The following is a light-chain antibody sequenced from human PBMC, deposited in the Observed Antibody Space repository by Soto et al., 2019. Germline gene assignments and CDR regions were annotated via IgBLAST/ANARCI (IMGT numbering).Light chain of an antibody. CDR3: SSFTSVHTGV. CDR2: HVT. Sequence: QSALTQPASVSGSPGQSITISCTGSNNDVGGYNYVSWYQQHPGKVPKLLIYHVTNRPSGISDRFSGSKSGNTASLTISGLQPEDEADYYCSSFTSVHTGVFGGGTKVNVL. J-gene: IGLJ3*02. CDR1: NNDVGGYNY. V-gene: IGLV2-14*01.